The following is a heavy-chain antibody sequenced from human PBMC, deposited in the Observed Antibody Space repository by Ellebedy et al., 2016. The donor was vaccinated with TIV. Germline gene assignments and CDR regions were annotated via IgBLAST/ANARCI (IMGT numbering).Heavy chain of an antibody. Sequence: PGGSLRLSCAAYGFTFNTYDMNWVRQAPGKGLEWVSSISSRSSFIYYTDSVKGRFTISRDNAQNSLYLQMNSLRVEETAVYYCARLSPLSLLPDAGPNDVFDIWGQGAEVTVSS. V-gene: IGHV3-21*01. J-gene: IGHJ3*02. CDR1: GFTFNTYD. CDR3: ARLSPLSLLPDAGPNDVFDI. CDR2: ISSRSSFI. D-gene: IGHD1-1*01.